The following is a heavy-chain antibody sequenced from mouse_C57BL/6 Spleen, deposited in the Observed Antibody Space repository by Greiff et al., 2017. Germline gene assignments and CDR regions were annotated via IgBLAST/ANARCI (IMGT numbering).Heavy chain of an antibody. J-gene: IGHJ2*01. CDR2: IHPNSGST. CDR3: ARWKDLTGTDFDY. V-gene: IGHV1-64*01. Sequence: QVQLQQPGAELVKPGASVKLSCKASGYTFTSYWMHWVKQRPGQGLEWIGMIHPNSGSTNYNEKFKSKATLTVDKSSSTAYMQLSSLTSEDSAVYYCARWKDLTGTDFDYWGQGTTLTVSS. D-gene: IGHD4-1*01. CDR1: GYTFTSYW.